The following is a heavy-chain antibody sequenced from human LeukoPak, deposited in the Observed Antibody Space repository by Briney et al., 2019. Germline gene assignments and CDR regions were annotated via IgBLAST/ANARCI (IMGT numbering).Heavy chain of an antibody. CDR1: GFTFSIYG. J-gene: IGHJ4*02. CDR2: ISYDGSNT. V-gene: IGHV3-30*03. Sequence: GGSLRLSCAASGFTFSIYGMHCVRQAPGKGLEWVAVISYDGSNTYYADSVKGRFTISRDNSKNTLYLQMNRLRAGDEAVYDCAMTLMEQVVRGGFDYWGQGTQVTVSS. D-gene: IGHD3-10*02. CDR3: AMTLMEQVVRGGFDY.